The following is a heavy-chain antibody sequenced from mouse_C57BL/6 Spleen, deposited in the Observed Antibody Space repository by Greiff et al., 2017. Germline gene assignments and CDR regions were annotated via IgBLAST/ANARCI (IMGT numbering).Heavy chain of an antibody. CDR1: GYAFTNYL. J-gene: IGHJ2*01. CDR2: INPGSGGT. V-gene: IGHV1-54*01. Sequence: QVQLQQSGAELVRPGTSVKVSCKASGYAFTNYLIEWVKQRPGQGLEWIGVINPGSGGTNYNEKFKGKATLTADKSSSTAYMQLSSLTSEDSAVYFCARAMELVFFDYWGQGTTLTVSS. D-gene: IGHD4-1*01. CDR3: ARAMELVFFDY.